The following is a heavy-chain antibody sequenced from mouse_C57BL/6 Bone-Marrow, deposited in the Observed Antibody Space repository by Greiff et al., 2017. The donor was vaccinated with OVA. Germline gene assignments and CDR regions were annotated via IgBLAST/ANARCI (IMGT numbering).Heavy chain of an antibody. V-gene: IGHV5-17*01. D-gene: IGHD1-1*01. CDR1: GFTFSDYG. CDR3: ARFITTVVATDWYFDV. J-gene: IGHJ1*03. Sequence: EVMLVESGGGLVKPGGSLKLSCAASGFTFSDYGMHWVRQAPEKGLEWVAYISSGSSTIYYADTVKGRFTISRDNAKNTLFLQMTSLRSEDTAMYYCARFITTVVATDWYFDVWGTGTTVTVSS. CDR2: ISSGSSTI.